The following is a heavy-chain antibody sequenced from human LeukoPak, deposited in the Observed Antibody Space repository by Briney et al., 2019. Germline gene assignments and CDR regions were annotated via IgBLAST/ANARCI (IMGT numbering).Heavy chain of an antibody. CDR3: ARSPHILTGENFDY. Sequence: ASVKVSCKASGYTFTGSYMHWVRQAPGQGLEWMGWINLNSGGTNYAQKFQVRVTTTRDTSISTAYMELSRLRSDDTAVYYCARSPHILTGENFDYWGQGTLVTVSS. D-gene: IGHD3-9*01. CDR1: GYTFTGSY. CDR2: INLNSGGT. J-gene: IGHJ4*02. V-gene: IGHV1-2*02.